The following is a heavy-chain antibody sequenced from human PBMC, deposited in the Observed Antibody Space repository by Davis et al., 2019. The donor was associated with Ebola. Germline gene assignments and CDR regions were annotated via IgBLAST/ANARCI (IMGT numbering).Heavy chain of an antibody. J-gene: IGHJ5*02. D-gene: IGHD3-9*01. CDR1: GGTFSSYA. V-gene: IGHV1-69*13. CDR3: ATRAIFGPRRGWFDP. Sequence: SVKVSCKASGGTFSSYAISWVRQAPGQGLEWMGGIIPIFGTANYAQKFQGRVTITADESTSTAYMELSSLRSEDTAVYYCATRAIFGPRRGWFDPWGQGTLVTVSS. CDR2: IIPIFGTA.